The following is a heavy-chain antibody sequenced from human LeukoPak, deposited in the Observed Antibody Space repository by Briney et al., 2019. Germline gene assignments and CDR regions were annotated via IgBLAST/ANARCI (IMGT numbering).Heavy chain of an antibody. J-gene: IGHJ4*02. D-gene: IGHD6-6*01. CDR2: ISGSGGST. CDR3: AKDHIAARAFDY. CDR1: VFTFISYA. V-gene: IGHV3-23*01. Sequence: GGSLRLSCAASVFTFISYAMSWVRQAPGKGLEWVSAISGSGGSTYYADSVKGRFTISRDNSKNTLYLQMNSLRAEDTAVYYCAKDHIAARAFDYWGQGTLVTVSS.